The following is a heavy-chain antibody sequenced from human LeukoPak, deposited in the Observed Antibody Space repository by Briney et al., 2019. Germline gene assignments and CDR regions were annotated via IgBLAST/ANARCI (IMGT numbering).Heavy chain of an antibody. CDR3: ARGIAAAGDAFDI. CDR2: INAGNGNT. J-gene: IGHJ3*02. CDR1: GYTFTSYA. V-gene: IGHV1-3*01. D-gene: IGHD6-13*01. Sequence: ASVKVSCKASGYTFTSYAMHWVRQAPGQRPEWMGWINAGNGNTKYSQKLQGRVTITSDTSASTAYMELSSLRSEDTAVYYCARGIAAAGDAFDIWGQGTMVTVSS.